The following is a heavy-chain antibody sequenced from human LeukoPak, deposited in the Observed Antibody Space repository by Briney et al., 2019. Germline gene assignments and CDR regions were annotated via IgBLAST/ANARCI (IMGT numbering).Heavy chain of an antibody. Sequence: GGSLRLSCAASGFTFSSYEMNWVRQATGKGVEGVSYISSSGSTIYYADSVKGRFTISRDNAKNSLYLQMNSLRAEDTAVYYCAELGITMIGGVWGKGTTVTISS. V-gene: IGHV3-48*03. CDR2: ISSSGSTI. J-gene: IGHJ6*04. D-gene: IGHD3-10*02. CDR3: AELGITMIGGV. CDR1: GFTFSSYE.